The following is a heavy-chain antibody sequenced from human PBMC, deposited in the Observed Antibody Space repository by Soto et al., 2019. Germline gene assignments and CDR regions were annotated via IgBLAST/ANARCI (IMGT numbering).Heavy chain of an antibody. CDR2: IIPIFGTA. CDR1: GVTFSSYA. CDR3: ARDLHYSSSPPFFGY. V-gene: IGHV1-69*13. Sequence: GASVKVSCKASGVTFSSYAISWVRQAPGQGLEWMGGIIPIFGTANYAQKFQGRVTITADESTSTAYMELSSLRSEDTAVYYCARDLHYSSSPPFFGYWGQGTLVTVSS. J-gene: IGHJ4*02. D-gene: IGHD6-6*01.